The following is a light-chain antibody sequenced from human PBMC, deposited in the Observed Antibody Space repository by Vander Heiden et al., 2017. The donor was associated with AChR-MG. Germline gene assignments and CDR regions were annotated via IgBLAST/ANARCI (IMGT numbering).Light chain of an antibody. J-gene: IGKJ3*01. Sequence: DIQMTQSPSSLSASVGARVTITCRASQGISNYLAWYQQKPGKVPKLLIYAASTLQSGVPSRFSGSGSGTDFTLTISSLQPEDVATYYCQKYNCDLSKFTFGHGTKVDIK. V-gene: IGKV1-27*01. CDR1: QGISNY. CDR2: AAS. CDR3: QKYNCDLSKFT.